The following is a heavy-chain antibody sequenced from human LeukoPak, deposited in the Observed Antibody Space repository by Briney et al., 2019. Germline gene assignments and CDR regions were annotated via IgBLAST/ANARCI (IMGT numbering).Heavy chain of an antibody. CDR2: ISSSGSTI. CDR3: ARVDLITMVRDFDY. D-gene: IGHD3-10*01. J-gene: IGHJ4*02. V-gene: IGHV3-48*03. CDR1: GFTFSSYE. Sequence: PGGSLRLSCVASGFTFSSYEMNWVRQAPGKGLEGVSYISSSGSTIFYADSVKGRFTISRDNAKNSLYLQMNSLRAEDTAVYYCARVDLITMVRDFDYWGQGTLVTVSS.